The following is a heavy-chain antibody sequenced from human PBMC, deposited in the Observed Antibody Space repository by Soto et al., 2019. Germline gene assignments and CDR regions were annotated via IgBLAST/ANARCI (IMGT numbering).Heavy chain of an antibody. D-gene: IGHD3-10*01. J-gene: IGHJ4*02. CDR3: GRGRSGQLVVFY. CDR2: IIPIFGTA. Sequence: GASVKVSCKASGGTFSSYAISWVRQAPGQGLEWMGGIIPIFGTANYAQKFQGRVTITRDTSITTVYMELNNLSPDDTAVYYCGRGRSGQLVVFYWGQGTPVTVSS. CDR1: GGTFSSYA. V-gene: IGHV1-69*05.